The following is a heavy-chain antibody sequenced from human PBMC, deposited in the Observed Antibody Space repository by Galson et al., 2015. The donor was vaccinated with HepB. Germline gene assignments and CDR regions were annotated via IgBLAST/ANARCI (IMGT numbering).Heavy chain of an antibody. V-gene: IGHV2-5*02. J-gene: IGHJ4*02. CDR1: GFSLSTRGVG. Sequence: PALVKPTQTLTLTCTFSGFSLSTRGVGVGWIRQPPGKALEWLALIYWDDDKRYSPSLKSRLTITKDTSKNQVVLTMTNMDPVDTATYYCAHSDRGFWSGPPHFDYWGQGTLVTVSS. CDR3: AHSDRGFWSGPPHFDY. D-gene: IGHD3-3*01. CDR2: IYWDDDK.